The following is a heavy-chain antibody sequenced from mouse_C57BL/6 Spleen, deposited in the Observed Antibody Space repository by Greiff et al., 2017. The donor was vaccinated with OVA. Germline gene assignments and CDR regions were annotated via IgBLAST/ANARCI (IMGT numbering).Heavy chain of an antibody. CDR1: GYTFTSYW. Sequence: QVQLQQPGAELVKPGASVKMSCKASGYTFTSYWITWVKQRPGQGLEWIGDIYPGSSSTNYNEKFKSKATLTVDTSSSTAYMQLSSLTSEDSAVYYCARKRVVARYFDVWGTGTTVTVSS. D-gene: IGHD1-1*01. CDR2: IYPGSSST. CDR3: ARKRVVARYFDV. J-gene: IGHJ1*03. V-gene: IGHV1-55*01.